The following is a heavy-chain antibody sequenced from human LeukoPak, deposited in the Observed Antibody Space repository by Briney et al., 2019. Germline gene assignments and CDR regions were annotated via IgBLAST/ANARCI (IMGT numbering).Heavy chain of an antibody. CDR3: VRDRLYPNDLFDV. CDR1: GFTFSNYA. CDR2: VTSNGFIT. D-gene: IGHD4/OR15-4a*01. Sequence: GGSLRLSCVASGFTFSNYAMGWVRQAPGKGLEWVSTVTSNGFITWYPESMKGRFTISRDNSKNTVYLQMFSLRAEDTAVFYCVRDRLYPNDLFDVRGQGTMVTVSS. J-gene: IGHJ3*01. V-gene: IGHV3-23*01.